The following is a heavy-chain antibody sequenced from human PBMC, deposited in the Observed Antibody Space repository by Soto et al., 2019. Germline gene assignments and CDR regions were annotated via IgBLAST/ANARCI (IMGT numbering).Heavy chain of an antibody. V-gene: IGHV3-21*01. D-gene: IGHD6-19*01. CDR1: GFTFSSYS. CDR3: ARRNEQWLVPFSEDAFDI. Sequence: GGSLRLSCAASGFTFSSYSMNWVRQAPGKGLEWVSSISSSSSYIYYADSVKGRFTISRDNAKNSLYLQMNSLRAEDTAVYYCARRNEQWLVPFSEDAFDIWGQGTMVTVSS. J-gene: IGHJ3*02. CDR2: ISSSSSYI.